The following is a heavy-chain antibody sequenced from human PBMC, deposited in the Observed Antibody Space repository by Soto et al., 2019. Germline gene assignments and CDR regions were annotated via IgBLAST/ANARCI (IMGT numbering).Heavy chain of an antibody. CDR3: AIDREKSGSIGPYDAFGI. D-gene: IGHD1-26*01. CDR2: INPCGGST. J-gene: IGHJ3*02. V-gene: IGHV1-46*01. CDR1: GYTFTSYY. Sequence: ASVKVSCKASGYTFTSYYMHWVRQAPGQGLEWMGIINPCGGSTSYAQKFQGRVTMTRDTSTSTVYMELSSLRSEDTAVYYCAIDREKSGSIGPYDAFGIWGQGT.